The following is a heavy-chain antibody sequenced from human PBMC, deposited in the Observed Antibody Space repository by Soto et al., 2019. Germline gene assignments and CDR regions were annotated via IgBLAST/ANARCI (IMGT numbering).Heavy chain of an antibody. V-gene: IGHV3-23*01. CDR2: ISGSGGST. Sequence: GGSLRLSCAASGFTFSSYAMSWVRQAPGKGLEWVSAISGSGGSTYYADSVKGRFTISRDNSKNTLYLQMNSLRAEDTAVYYCAKASQPLYYYDILTGYYWDYYYGMDVWGQGNTVTVSS. CDR1: GFTFSSYA. D-gene: IGHD3-9*01. J-gene: IGHJ6*02. CDR3: AKASQPLYYYDILTGYYWDYYYGMDV.